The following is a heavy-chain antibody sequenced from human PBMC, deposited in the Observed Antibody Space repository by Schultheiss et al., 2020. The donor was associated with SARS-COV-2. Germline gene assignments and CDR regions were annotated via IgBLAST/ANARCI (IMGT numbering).Heavy chain of an antibody. Sequence: GGSLRLSCAASGFSFSTYAMYWVRQAPGRGLEWVATISHNELNKYYADSVNGRFTISRDNSNNTLYLQMNSLRADDTAVYYCASLDGRYSSSWFDFWGQGILVTVSS. CDR3: ASLDGRYSSSWFDF. V-gene: IGHV3-30-3*01. J-gene: IGHJ4*02. D-gene: IGHD6-13*01. CDR2: ISHNELNK. CDR1: GFSFSTYA.